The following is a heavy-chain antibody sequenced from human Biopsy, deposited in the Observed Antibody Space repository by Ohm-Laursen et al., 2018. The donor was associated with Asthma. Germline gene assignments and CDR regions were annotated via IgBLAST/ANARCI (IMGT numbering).Heavy chain of an antibody. Sequence: ASVKVSCKSLGGTFNTYVIGCVRQAPGQGLEWMGGVNSVFGTTTYPQKFQDRVTITADDSTSTVYMELSSLRSEDTAVYYCARKAGSCISRTCYSLDFWGQGTLVTVSS. CDR2: VNSVFGTT. V-gene: IGHV1-69*13. CDR3: ARKAGSCISRTCYSLDF. D-gene: IGHD2-2*01. CDR1: GGTFNTYV. J-gene: IGHJ4*02.